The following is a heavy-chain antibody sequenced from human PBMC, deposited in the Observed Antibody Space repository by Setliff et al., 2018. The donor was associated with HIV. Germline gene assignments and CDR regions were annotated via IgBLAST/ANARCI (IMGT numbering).Heavy chain of an antibody. J-gene: IGHJ3*02. CDR2: IYHTGRT. D-gene: IGHD1-26*01. CDR3: AKDRRVGATSLSAFDI. V-gene: IGHV4-4*02. CDR1: GGSISSSNW. Sequence: SETLSLTCAVSGGSISSSNWWSWVRQPPGKGLEWIGEIYHTGRTNYNPSLKSRVTISVDKSQNQFSLKLSSVTAADTAVYYCAKDRRVGATSLSAFDIWGQGTMVTVSS.